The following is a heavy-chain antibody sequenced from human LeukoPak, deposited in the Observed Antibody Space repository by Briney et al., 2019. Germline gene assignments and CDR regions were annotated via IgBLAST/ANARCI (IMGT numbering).Heavy chain of an antibody. D-gene: IGHD2-15*01. CDR3: ARSLRYCSGGSCYTRGFAIDY. J-gene: IGHJ4*02. CDR1: GFTFSSYW. CDR2: INSDGSST. Sequence: GGSLRLSCAASGFTFSSYWMHWVRQAPGKGLVWVSRINSDGSSTSYADSVKGRFTISRDNAKNTLYLQINSLRAEDTAVYYCARSLRYCSGGSCYTRGFAIDYWGQGTLVTVSS. V-gene: IGHV3-74*01.